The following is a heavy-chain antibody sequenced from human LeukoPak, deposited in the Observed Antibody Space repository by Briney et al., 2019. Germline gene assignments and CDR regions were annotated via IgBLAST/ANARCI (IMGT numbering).Heavy chain of an antibody. Sequence: GSLRLSCAASGFTFSSYGMHWIRQPPGKGLEWIGSIYYSGSTYYNPSLKSRVTISVDTSKNQFSLKLSSVTAADTAVYYCAREGTEYSSRFDYWGQGTLVTVSS. D-gene: IGHD6-6*01. J-gene: IGHJ4*02. CDR2: IYYSGST. CDR1: GFTFSSYG. CDR3: AREGTEYSSRFDY. V-gene: IGHV4-39*07.